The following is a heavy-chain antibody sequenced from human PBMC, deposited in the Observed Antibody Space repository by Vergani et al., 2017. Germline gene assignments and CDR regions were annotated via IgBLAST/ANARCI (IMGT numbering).Heavy chain of an antibody. Sequence: QVQLVESGGGVVQPGRSLRLSCAASGFTFNQYGMHWVRQAPGKGLEWVAVTWYDGNNKQYEDSVKGRFTISRDNSKSKMYLQMNSLGDEDTGVYYCAIDLRLLYHRFDPLGQGTLVIVAS. CDR1: GFTFNQYG. J-gene: IGHJ5*02. D-gene: IGHD5-12*01. V-gene: IGHV3-33*01. CDR2: TWYDGNNK. CDR3: AIDLRLLYHRFDP.